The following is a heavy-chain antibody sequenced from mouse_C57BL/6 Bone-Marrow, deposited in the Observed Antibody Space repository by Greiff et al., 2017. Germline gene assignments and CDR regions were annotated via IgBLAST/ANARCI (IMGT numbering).Heavy chain of an antibody. CDR2: IDPETGGT. V-gene: IGHV1-15*01. D-gene: IGHD2-4*01. Sequence: QVQLQQSGAELVRPGASVTLSCKASGYTFTDYEMHWVKQTPVHGLEWIGAIDPETGGTAYNQKFKGKAILTADKSSSTAYMELRSLTSEDSAVYYCTRDYDYDGLDYWGQGTTLTVSS. CDR1: GYTFTDYE. CDR3: TRDYDYDGLDY. J-gene: IGHJ2*01.